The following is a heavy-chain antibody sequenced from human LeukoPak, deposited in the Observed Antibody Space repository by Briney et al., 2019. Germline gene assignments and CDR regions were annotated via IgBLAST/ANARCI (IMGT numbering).Heavy chain of an antibody. D-gene: IGHD3-9*01. CDR1: GGTFSSYA. J-gene: IGHJ6*04. V-gene: IGHV1-69*01. CDR2: IIPIFGTA. Sequence: SVKVSCKASGGTFSSYAISWVRQAPGQGVEWMGGIIPIFGTANYAQKFQGRVTITADESTSTAYMELSSLRSEDTAVYYCAGGAANYDILTGYLTYYYYGMDVWGKGTTVTVSS. CDR3: AGGAANYDILTGYLTYYYYGMDV.